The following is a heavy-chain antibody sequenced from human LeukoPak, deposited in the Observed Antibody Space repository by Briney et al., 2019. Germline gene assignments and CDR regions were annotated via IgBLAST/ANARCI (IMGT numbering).Heavy chain of an antibody. D-gene: IGHD3-10*01. CDR3: AKTYYYGSGSYPIGAFDI. Sequence: PGRSLRLSCTASGFTFSTYGAHWVRQAPGKGLEWVAVISYDGTNKYYTDSVRGRFNISRDNSKNTLYLQMNSLRAEDPAVYYCAKTYYYGSGSYPIGAFDIWGQGTMVTVSS. CDR2: ISYDGTNK. J-gene: IGHJ3*02. CDR1: GFTFSTYG. V-gene: IGHV3-30*18.